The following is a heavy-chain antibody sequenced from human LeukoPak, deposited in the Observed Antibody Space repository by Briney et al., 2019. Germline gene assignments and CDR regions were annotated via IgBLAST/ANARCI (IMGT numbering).Heavy chain of an antibody. CDR2: IIPIFGTA. CDR1: GGTFSSYA. CDR3: ARDDMYDSSGYSGGLDY. V-gene: IGHV1-69*05. Sequence: SVTVSCKASGGTFSSYAISWVRQAPGQGLEWMGGIIPIFGTANYAQKLQGRVTMTTDTSTSTAYMELRSLRSDDTAVYYCARDDMYDSSGYSGGLDYWGQGTLVTVSS. J-gene: IGHJ4*02. D-gene: IGHD3-22*01.